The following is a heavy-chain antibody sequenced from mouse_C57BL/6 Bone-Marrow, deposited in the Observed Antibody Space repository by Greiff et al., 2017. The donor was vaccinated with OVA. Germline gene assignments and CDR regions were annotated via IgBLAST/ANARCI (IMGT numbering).Heavy chain of an antibody. CDR1: GYTFTSYG. J-gene: IGHJ3*01. V-gene: IGHV1-81*01. CDR3: ARGAGSSYLAWFAY. D-gene: IGHD1-1*01. CDR2: IYPRSGNT. Sequence: VKLMESGAELARPGASVKLSCKASGYTFTSYGISWVKQRTGQGLEWIGEIYPRSGNTYYNETFKGKATLTADNSSSPAYMELRSLTSEDSAVYFCARGAGSSYLAWFAYWGQGTLVTVSA.